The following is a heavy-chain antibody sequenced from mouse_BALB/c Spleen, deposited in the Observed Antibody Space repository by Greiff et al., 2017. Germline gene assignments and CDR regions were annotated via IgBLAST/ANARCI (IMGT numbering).Heavy chain of an antibody. V-gene: IGHV1-69*02. J-gene: IGHJ4*01. Sequence: QVQLQQPGAELVRPGASVKLSCKASGYTFTSYWINWVKQRPGQGLEWIGNIYPSDSYTNYNQKFKDKATLTVDKSSSTAYMQLSSPTSEDSAVYYCTRRAVVGAMDYWGQGTSVTVSS. D-gene: IGHD1-1*01. CDR1: GYTFTSYW. CDR3: TRRAVVGAMDY. CDR2: IYPSDSYT.